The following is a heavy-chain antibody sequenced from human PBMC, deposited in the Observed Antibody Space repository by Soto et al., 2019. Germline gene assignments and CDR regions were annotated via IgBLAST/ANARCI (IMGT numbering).Heavy chain of an antibody. CDR1: GGSVSSGSYY. CDR3: ARDSLHGSDY. CDR2: IYYSGSV. J-gene: IGHJ4*02. V-gene: IGHV4-61*01. Sequence: ETLSLTCTVSGGSVSSGSYYWSWIRQPPGKGLEWIGYIYYSGSVYYNPSLKSRVTISADTSKNQFSLNLTSVTAADTAVYFCARDSLHGSDYWGQGTLVTVSS.